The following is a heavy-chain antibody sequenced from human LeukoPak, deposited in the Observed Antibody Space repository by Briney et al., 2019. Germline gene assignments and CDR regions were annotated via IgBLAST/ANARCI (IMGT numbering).Heavy chain of an antibody. CDR1: GYTLRDYY. D-gene: IGHD4-17*01. V-gene: IGHV1-2*02. CDR2: INPNSGGT. Sequence: ASVKVSCKASGYTLRDYYMHWVRQAPGQGLEWMGWINPNSGGTMYAQKFQGRVAMTRDTSINTAYMELSRLTSDDTAVYYCARDGDDNGDYVLGWFDPWGQGTLVTVSS. CDR3: ARDGDDNGDYVLGWFDP. J-gene: IGHJ5*02.